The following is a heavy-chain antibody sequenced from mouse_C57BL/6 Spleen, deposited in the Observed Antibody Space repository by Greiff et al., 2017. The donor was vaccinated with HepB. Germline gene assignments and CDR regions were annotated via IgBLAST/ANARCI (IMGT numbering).Heavy chain of an antibody. CDR3: ASIYYDYDADY. D-gene: IGHD2-4*01. Sequence: EVKLVESGGDLVKPGGSLKLSCAASGFTFSSYGMSWVRQTPDKRLEWVATISSGGSYTYYPDSVKGRFTISRDNAKNTLYLQMSSLQSEDTAMYYCASIYYDYDADYWGQGTTLTVSS. V-gene: IGHV5-6*01. CDR2: ISSGGSYT. CDR1: GFTFSSYG. J-gene: IGHJ2*01.